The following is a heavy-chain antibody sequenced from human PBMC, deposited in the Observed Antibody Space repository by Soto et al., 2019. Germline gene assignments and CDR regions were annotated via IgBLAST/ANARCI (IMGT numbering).Heavy chain of an antibody. CDR2: IRSKAYGGTT. CDR3: TRDGEMVVAALFMDV. CDR1: GFTFGDYA. Sequence: GGSLRLSCTASGFTFGDYAMSWFRQAPGKGLEWVGFIRSKAYGGTTEYAASVKGRFTISRDDSKSIAYLQMNSLETEDTAVYYCTRDGEMVVAALFMDVWGKGTRVTVSS. J-gene: IGHJ6*03. D-gene: IGHD2-15*01. V-gene: IGHV3-49*03.